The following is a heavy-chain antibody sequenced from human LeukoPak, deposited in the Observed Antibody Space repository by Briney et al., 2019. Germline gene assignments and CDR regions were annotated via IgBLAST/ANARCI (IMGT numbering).Heavy chain of an antibody. CDR1: GGSFSGYY. D-gene: IGHD3-22*01. Sequence: SETLSLTCAVYGGSFSGYYWSWIRQPPGKGLEWIGEINHSGSTNYNPSLKSRVTISVDTSKNQFSLKLSSVTAADTAVYYCARGHSSGYPDAFDIWGQGTMVTVPS. J-gene: IGHJ3*02. CDR2: INHSGST. V-gene: IGHV4-34*01. CDR3: ARGHSSGYPDAFDI.